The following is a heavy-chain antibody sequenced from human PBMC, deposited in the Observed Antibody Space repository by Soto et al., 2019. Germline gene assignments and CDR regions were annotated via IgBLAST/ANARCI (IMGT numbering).Heavy chain of an antibody. CDR2: INPSGGST. J-gene: IGHJ6*03. Sequence: ASVKVSCKASGYTFTSYYMHWVRQAPGQGLEWMGIINPSGGSTSYAQKFQGRVTMTRDTSTSTVYMELSSLRSEDTAVYYCARDGPRGVDLPDHYYMAVWGKGTSVTVSS. CDR1: GYTFTSYY. V-gene: IGHV1-46*01. CDR3: ARDGPRGVDLPDHYYMAV. D-gene: IGHD3-16*01.